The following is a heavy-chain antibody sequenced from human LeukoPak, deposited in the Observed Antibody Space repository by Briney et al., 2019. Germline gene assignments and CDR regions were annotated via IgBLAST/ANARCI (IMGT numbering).Heavy chain of an antibody. CDR3: ARVHGYETDYFDY. CDR2: ISVYNGDT. J-gene: IGHJ4*02. D-gene: IGHD3-16*01. V-gene: IGHV1-18*04. Sequence: ASVKVSCKASGYTFTSYYMHWVRQAPGQGLEWMGWISVYNGDTNYAQNLQGRVTMTTDTSTTTAYMELGSLRYDDTAVYYCARVHGYETDYFDYWGQGTLVTVSS. CDR1: GYTFTSYY.